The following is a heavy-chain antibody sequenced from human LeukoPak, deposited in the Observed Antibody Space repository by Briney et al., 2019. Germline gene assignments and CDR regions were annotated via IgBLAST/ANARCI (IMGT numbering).Heavy chain of an antibody. D-gene: IGHD3-10*02. CDR1: GFSFSTYA. Sequence: PGGSLRLSCAASGFSFSTYAMSWVRQIPGKGLEWVSAISGSDPGTYYADSVKGRFTISRVNSRNTLYLQMNRLRAEDTAVYYCAELGITMIGGVWGKGTTVTISS. CDR3: AELGITMIGGV. CDR2: ISGSDPGT. J-gene: IGHJ6*04. V-gene: IGHV3-23*01.